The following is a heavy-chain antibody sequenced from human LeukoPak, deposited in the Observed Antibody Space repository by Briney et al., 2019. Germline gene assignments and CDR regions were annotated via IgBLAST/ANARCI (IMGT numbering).Heavy chain of an antibody. CDR3: ARVRGDSSGYMTFDI. D-gene: IGHD3-22*01. CDR2: IYYSGST. J-gene: IGHJ3*02. Sequence: PSETLSLTCTVSGGSISSSSYYWGWIRQPPGKGLEWIGSIYYSGSTYYNPSLKSRVTISVDTSKNQFSLKLSSVTAADTAVYYCARVRGDSSGYMTFDIWGQGTMVTVSS. CDR1: GGSISSSSYY. V-gene: IGHV4-39*07.